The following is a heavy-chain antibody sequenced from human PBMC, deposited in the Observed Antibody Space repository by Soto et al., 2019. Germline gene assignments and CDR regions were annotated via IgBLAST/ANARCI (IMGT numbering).Heavy chain of an antibody. Sequence: QVQLVQSGAEVKKPGASVKVSYKASGYTFTSYAMHWVRQAPGQRLEWMGWINAGNGNTKYSQKFQGRVTITRDTSASTAYIELSSLRSEDTAVYYCARYGVWELLGEFDYWGQGTLVTVSS. J-gene: IGHJ4*02. CDR1: GYTFTSYA. D-gene: IGHD1-26*01. CDR3: ARYGVWELLGEFDY. CDR2: INAGNGNT. V-gene: IGHV1-3*01.